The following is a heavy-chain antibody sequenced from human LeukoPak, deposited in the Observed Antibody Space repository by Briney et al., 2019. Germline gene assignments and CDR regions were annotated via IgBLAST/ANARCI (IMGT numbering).Heavy chain of an antibody. J-gene: IGHJ5*02. CDR2: IYHSGST. D-gene: IGHD3-16*01. CDR3: ARGVAPIYDYVWGSPPNWFDP. Sequence: SQTLSLTCAVSGGSISSGRYSWSWIRQPPGKGLEWIGYIYHSGSTYYNPSLKSRVTISVDRSKNQFSLKLSSVTAADTAVYYCARGVAPIYDYVWGSPPNWFDPWGQGTLVTVSS. CDR1: GGSISSGRYS. V-gene: IGHV4-30-2*01.